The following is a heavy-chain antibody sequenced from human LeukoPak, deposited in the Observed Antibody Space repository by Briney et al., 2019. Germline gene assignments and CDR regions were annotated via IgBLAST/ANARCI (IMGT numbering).Heavy chain of an antibody. V-gene: IGHV3-53*01. J-gene: IGHJ4*02. D-gene: IGHD3-16*02. CDR2: IYSGGST. CDR3: ARDRRITFGGAIVV. CDR1: GFTVSSNY. Sequence: GGSLRLSCAASGFTVSSNYMSWVRQAPGKGLEWVSVIYSGGSTYYADSVKGRFTISRDNSKNTLYLQMNSLRAEDTAVYYCARDRRITFGGAIVVWGQGTLVTVSS.